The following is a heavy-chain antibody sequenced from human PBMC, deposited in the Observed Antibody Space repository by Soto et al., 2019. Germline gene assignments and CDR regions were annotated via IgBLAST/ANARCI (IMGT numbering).Heavy chain of an antibody. Sequence: SVKVSCKASGGTFSSYAISRVRQAPGQGLEWMGGIIPIFGTANYAQKFQGRVTITADESTSTAYMELSSLRSEDTAVYYCARGPYSSSWDYYYYYGMDVWGQGTTVTVSS. V-gene: IGHV1-69*13. CDR3: ARGPYSSSWDYYYYYGMDV. CDR1: GGTFSSYA. J-gene: IGHJ6*02. CDR2: IIPIFGTA. D-gene: IGHD6-13*01.